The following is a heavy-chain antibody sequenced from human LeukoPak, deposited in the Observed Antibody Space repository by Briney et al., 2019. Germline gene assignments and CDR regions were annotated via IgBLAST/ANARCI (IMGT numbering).Heavy chain of an antibody. CDR2: IYYSGST. J-gene: IGHJ3*02. V-gene: IGHV4-59*01. CDR3: ARVFHYDFWSGYDTGTRGMNAFDI. D-gene: IGHD3-3*01. CDR1: RGSISSYY. Sequence: SSETLSLTCTVSRGSISSYYWSWIRQPPGKGLEWIGYIYYSGSTNYNPSLKSRVTISVDTSKNQFSLKLSSVTAADTAVYYCARVFHYDFWSGYDTGTRGMNAFDIWGQGTMVTVSS.